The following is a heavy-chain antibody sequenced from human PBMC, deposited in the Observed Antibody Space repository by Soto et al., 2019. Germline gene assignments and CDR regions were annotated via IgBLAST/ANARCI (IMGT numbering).Heavy chain of an antibody. D-gene: IGHD2-8*01. CDR1: GGTFSSYT. V-gene: IGHV1-69*02. J-gene: IGHJ3*02. CDR2: IIPILGIS. CDR3: ARANRCHYDAFDI. Sequence: QVPLVQSGAEVKKPGSSVKVSCKASGGTFSSYTISWVRQAPGQGLEWMGRIIPILGISNYAQKFQGRVTITADKSTNTAYRDLISLRSEDTAVYYCARANRCHYDAFDIWGQGTMVTVSS.